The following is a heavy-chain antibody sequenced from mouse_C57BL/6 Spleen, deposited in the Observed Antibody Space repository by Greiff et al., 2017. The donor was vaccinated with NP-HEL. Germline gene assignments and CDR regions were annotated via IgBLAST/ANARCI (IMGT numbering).Heavy chain of an antibody. CDR2: INPSTGGT. Sequence: VQLQQSGPELVKPGASVKISCKASGYSFTGYYMNWVKQSPEKSLEWIGEINPSTGGTTYNQKFKAKATLTVDKSSSTAYMQLKSLTSEDSAVYYCARGYGNYLYYYAMDYWGQGTSVTVSS. CDR1: GYSFTGYY. CDR3: ARGYGNYLYYYAMDY. J-gene: IGHJ4*01. V-gene: IGHV1-42*01. D-gene: IGHD2-1*01.